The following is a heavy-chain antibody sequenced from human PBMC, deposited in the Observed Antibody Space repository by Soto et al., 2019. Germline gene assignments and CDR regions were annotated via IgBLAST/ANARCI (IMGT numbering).Heavy chain of an antibody. V-gene: IGHV4-4*02. CDR1: GGSISSSNW. CDR3: ARSTQIAAAAGGNWFDP. D-gene: IGHD6-13*01. Sequence: PSETLSLTCAVSGGSISSSNWWSWVRQPPGKGLEWIGEIYHSGSTNYNPSLKSRVTTSVDKSKNQFSLKRSSVTAADTAVYYCARSTQIAAAAGGNWFDPWGQGTLVTVSS. CDR2: IYHSGST. J-gene: IGHJ5*02.